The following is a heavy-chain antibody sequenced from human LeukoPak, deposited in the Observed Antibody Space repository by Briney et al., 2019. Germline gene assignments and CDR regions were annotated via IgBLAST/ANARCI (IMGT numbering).Heavy chain of an antibody. J-gene: IGHJ4*02. CDR3: ARGFKYGGNSNMDY. Sequence: PGGALRLSCAASGCAFSSYWMHWVGHAPAKGLVWVSRINSDGSSTSYADSVKGRFTISRDNAKNTLYLQMNSLRAEDTAVYYCARGFKYGGNSNMDYWGQGTLVTVSS. V-gene: IGHV3-74*01. CDR2: INSDGSST. CDR1: GCAFSSYW. D-gene: IGHD4-23*01.